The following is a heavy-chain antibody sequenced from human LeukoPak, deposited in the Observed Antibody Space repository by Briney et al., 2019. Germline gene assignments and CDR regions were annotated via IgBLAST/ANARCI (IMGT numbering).Heavy chain of an antibody. CDR1: GGTFSSYA. D-gene: IGHD1-26*01. CDR2: IIPIFGTA. CDR3: ARGDTSIVGAINNAFDI. J-gene: IGHJ3*02. V-gene: IGHV1-69*01. Sequence: EASVKVSCTASGGTFSSYAISWVRQAPGQGLEWMGGIIPIFGTANHAQKFQGRVTITADESTSTAYMELSSLRSEDTAVYYCARGDTSIVGAINNAFDIWGQGTMVSVSS.